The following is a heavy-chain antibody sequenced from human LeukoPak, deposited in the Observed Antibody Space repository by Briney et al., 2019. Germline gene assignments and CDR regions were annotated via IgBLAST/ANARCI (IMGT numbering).Heavy chain of an antibody. J-gene: IGHJ6*02. Sequence: GGSLRLSCAASGFTVSSNYMSWVRQAPGKGLEWVSVIYSGGSAYYADSVKGRFTISRDNSKNTLYLQMNSLRAEDTAVYYCASGEVQYQLRTLDYYYYGMDVWGQGTTVTVSS. V-gene: IGHV3-53*05. CDR3: ASGEVQYQLRTLDYYYYGMDV. D-gene: IGHD2-2*01. CDR2: IYSGGSA. CDR1: GFTVSSNY.